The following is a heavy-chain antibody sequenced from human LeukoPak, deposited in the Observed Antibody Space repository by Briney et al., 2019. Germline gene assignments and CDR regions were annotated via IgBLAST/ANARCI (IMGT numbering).Heavy chain of an antibody. CDR2: ISSEGGST. V-gene: IGHV3-64D*06. D-gene: IGHD1-26*01. CDR1: RFTFGGYA. J-gene: IGHJ4*02. Sequence: GGSLRLSCSASRFTFGGYAMHWVRQAPGKGLEDVSAISSEGGSTYYADSVKGRFTISRDNSKDTLYLQMSSLRAEDTAVYYCVKAYSWGQGTLVTVSS. CDR3: VKAYS.